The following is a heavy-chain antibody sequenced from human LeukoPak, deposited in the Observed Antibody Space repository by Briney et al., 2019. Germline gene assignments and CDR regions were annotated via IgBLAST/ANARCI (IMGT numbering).Heavy chain of an antibody. D-gene: IGHD1-26*01. Sequence: ASVKVSCKASGYTFTGYYMHWVRQAPGQGLEWMGWINPNSGGTNYAQKFQGRVTMTKDTSISTAYMELSRLRSDDTAVYYCASGSYYYYYYYMDVWGKGTTVTVSS. V-gene: IGHV1-2*02. CDR2: INPNSGGT. J-gene: IGHJ6*03. CDR1: GYTFTGYY. CDR3: ASGSYYYYYYYMDV.